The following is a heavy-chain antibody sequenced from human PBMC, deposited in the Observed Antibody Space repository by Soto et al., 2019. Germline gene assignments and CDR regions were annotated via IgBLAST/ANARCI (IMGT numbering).Heavy chain of an antibody. CDR2: ISSSGTTI. D-gene: IGHD1-26*01. V-gene: IGHV3-11*01. Sequence: QVQLVESGGGLVKPGRSLRLSCAASGFRFSDYQMTWIRQAPGKGLEWVGYISSSGTTIYNADSVKGRFTIPRDNAKTSLLLQMNSLRAEDTAVYSCARDGSHVFYFDYWGQGTLVTVSS. J-gene: IGHJ4*02. CDR1: GFRFSDYQ. CDR3: ARDGSHVFYFDY.